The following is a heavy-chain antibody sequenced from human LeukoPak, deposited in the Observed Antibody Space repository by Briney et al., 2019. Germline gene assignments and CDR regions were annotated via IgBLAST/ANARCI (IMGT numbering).Heavy chain of an antibody. Sequence: SETLSLTCTVSGSISGYYWSWIRQPPGKGPEWIGYIYTSGSTNYNPSLESRVTISVDTSKNQFSLDLSSVTAADTAVYYCARQKCTSTSCLTKNAFDIWGQGTMVTVSS. CDR2: IYTSGST. J-gene: IGHJ3*02. V-gene: IGHV4-4*09. CDR1: GSISGYY. CDR3: ARQKCTSTSCLTKNAFDI. D-gene: IGHD2-2*01.